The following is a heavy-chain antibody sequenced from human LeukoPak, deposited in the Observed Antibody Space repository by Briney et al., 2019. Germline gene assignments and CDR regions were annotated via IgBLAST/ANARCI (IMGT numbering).Heavy chain of an antibody. CDR3: ARDFGIRPLDAFDI. Sequence: GASVKVSCKASGYTFNSYAITWVRQAPGQGLEWMGWINPNSGGTNYAQKFQGRVTMTRDTSISTAYMELSRLRSDDTAVYYCARDFGIRPLDAFDIWGQGTMVTVSS. CDR2: INPNSGGT. D-gene: IGHD3-10*01. V-gene: IGHV1-2*02. CDR1: GYTFNSYA. J-gene: IGHJ3*02.